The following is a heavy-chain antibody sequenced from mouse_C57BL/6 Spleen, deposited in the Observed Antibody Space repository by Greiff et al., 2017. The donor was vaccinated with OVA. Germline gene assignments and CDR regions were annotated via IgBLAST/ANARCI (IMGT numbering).Heavy chain of an antibody. CDR3: ARSPGGYDAMDY. CDR1: GYTFTSYW. J-gene: IGHJ4*01. CDR2: IDPSHSGT. V-gene: IGHV1-52*01. D-gene: IGHD1-1*02. Sequence: VQLQQPGAELVRPGSSVKLSCKASGYTFTSYWMHWVKQRPIQGLEWIGNIDPSHSGTKYNQKFKNKATLTVDTSSSTAYMQLSSLTSEDSAVDYCARSPGGYDAMDYWGQGTSVTVSS.